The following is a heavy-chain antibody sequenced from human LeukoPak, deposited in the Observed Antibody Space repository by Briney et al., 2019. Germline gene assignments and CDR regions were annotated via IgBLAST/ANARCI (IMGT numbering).Heavy chain of an antibody. CDR3: AKDKGIVVVPAAISWFDP. CDR2: IRYDGSNK. Sequence: GGSLRLSCAASGFTFSSYGMHWVRQAPGKGLEWVAFIRYDGSNKYYADSVKGRFAISRDNSKNTLYLQVNSLRAEDTAVYYCAKDKGIVVVPAAISWFDPWGQGTLVTVSS. D-gene: IGHD2-2*01. V-gene: IGHV3-30*02. CDR1: GFTFSSYG. J-gene: IGHJ5*02.